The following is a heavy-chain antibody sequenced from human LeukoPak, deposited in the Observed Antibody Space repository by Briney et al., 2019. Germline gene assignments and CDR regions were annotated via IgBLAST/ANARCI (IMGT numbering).Heavy chain of an antibody. J-gene: IGHJ6*03. CDR2: INHSGST. CDR3: ARLRRYYGSGSYQIIAYRYYYMDA. V-gene: IGHV4-34*01. Sequence: SETLSLACAVYGGSFSGYYWSWIRQPPGKGLEWIGEINHSGSTNYNPSLKSRVTISVDTSKNQFSLKLSSVTAADTAVYYCARLRRYYGSGSYQIIAYRYYYMDAWGKGTTVTISS. D-gene: IGHD3-10*01. CDR1: GGSFSGYY.